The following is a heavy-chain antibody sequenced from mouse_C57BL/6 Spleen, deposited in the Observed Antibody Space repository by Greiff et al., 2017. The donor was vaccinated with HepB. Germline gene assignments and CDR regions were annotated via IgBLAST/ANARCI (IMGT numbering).Heavy chain of an antibody. J-gene: IGHJ4*01. CDR1: GYTFTSYG. V-gene: IGHV1-61*01. CDR3: ARRRSYRIDRYYAMDD. D-gene: IGHD2-14*01. CDR2: IYPTDSET. Sequence: QVQLKQPGAELVRPGASVKLSCKASGYTFTSYGMDWVKQRPGQGLEWIGNIYPTDSETKYNQKFKDKATLTVDKSSSTAYMELSSLTSEDSAVYYCARRRSYRIDRYYAMDDWGKGTSVTVSS.